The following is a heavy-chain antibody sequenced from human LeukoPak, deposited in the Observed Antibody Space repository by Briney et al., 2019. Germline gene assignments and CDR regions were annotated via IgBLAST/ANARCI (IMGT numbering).Heavy chain of an antibody. J-gene: IGHJ3*02. CDR1: GHSISSPYY. D-gene: IGHD3-10*01. V-gene: IGHV4-39*01. Sequence: SETLSLTCTVSGHSISSPYYWGWIRQPPGKGLEWIGSIYYSGSTYYNPSLKSRVTISVDTSKNQFSLKLSSVTAADTAVYYCSKKKILWFGESIDAFDIWGQGTMVTVSS. CDR2: IYYSGST. CDR3: SKKKILWFGESIDAFDI.